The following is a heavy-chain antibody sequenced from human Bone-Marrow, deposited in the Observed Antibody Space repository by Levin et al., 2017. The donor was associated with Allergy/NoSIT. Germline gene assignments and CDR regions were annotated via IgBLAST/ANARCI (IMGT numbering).Heavy chain of an antibody. CDR3: VRYDFWGENSVQKYYFDY. V-gene: IGHV2-5*04. Sequence: SGPTLVKPAQTLTLTCNFSGFSLTTSGVGVGWIRQPPGKALEWLALIHWNDAKHYSPSLETRLTITKDTSKNQVVLTMTNMDPVDTGTYYCVRYDFWGENSVQKYYFDYWGPGTLVAVSS. CDR1: GFSLTTSGVG. CDR2: IHWNDAK. D-gene: IGHD3-3*01. J-gene: IGHJ4*02.